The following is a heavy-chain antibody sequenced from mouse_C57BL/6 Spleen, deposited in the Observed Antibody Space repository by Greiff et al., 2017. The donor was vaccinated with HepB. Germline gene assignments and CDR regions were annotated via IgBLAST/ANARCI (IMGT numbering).Heavy chain of an antibody. CDR1: GYTFTDYN. D-gene: IGHD1-1*01. CDR2: INPNNGGT. V-gene: IGHV1-18*01. CDR3: ARGYYGSSPGAMDY. Sequence: EVQLQQSGPELVKPGASVKIPCKASGYTFTDYNMDWVKQSHGKSLEWIGDINPNNGGTIYNQKFKGKATLTVDKSSSTAYMELRSLTSEDTAVYYCARGYYGSSPGAMDYWGQRTSVTVSS. J-gene: IGHJ4*01.